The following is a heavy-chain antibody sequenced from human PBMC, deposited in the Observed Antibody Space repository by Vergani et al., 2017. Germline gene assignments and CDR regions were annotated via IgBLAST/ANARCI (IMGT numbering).Heavy chain of an antibody. J-gene: IGHJ6*03. V-gene: IGHV2-5*02. CDR1: GFSLSTSGVG. CDR3: ARTRLKYETRAYYMDV. CDR2: IYWDDDK. Sequence: QITLKESGPTLVKPTQTLTLTCTFSGFSLSTSGVGVGWIRQPPGKALEWLALIYWDDDKRYSPSLKSRLTITKDTSKNQVVLTMTNMDPVDTATYYCARTRLKYETRAYYMDVWGKGTTVTVSS. D-gene: IGHD3-3*01.